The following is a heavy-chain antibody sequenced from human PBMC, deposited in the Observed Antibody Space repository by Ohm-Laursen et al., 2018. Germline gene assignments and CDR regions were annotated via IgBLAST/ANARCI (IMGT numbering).Heavy chain of an antibody. V-gene: IGHV3-66*01. Sequence: SLRLSCAASGFTVSSNYMSWVRQAPGKGLEWVSVIYSGGSTYYADSVKGRFTISRDNSKNTLYLQMNSLRAEDTAVYYCARDPNWARGGNGMDDWGQGTTVTVSS. J-gene: IGHJ6*02. CDR3: ARDPNWARGGNGMDD. CDR2: IYSGGST. D-gene: IGHD7-27*01. CDR1: GFTVSSNY.